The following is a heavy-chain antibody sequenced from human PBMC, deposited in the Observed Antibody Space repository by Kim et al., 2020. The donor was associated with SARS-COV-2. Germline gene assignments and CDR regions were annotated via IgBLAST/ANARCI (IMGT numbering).Heavy chain of an antibody. CDR3: AKALRGATTYGVLGY. D-gene: IGHD1-26*01. Sequence: DSVKGRFTISRDNSKNTLYLQMNSRRAEDTAVYYCAKALRGATTYGVLGYWGQGTLVTVSS. V-gene: IGHV3-23*01. J-gene: IGHJ4*02.